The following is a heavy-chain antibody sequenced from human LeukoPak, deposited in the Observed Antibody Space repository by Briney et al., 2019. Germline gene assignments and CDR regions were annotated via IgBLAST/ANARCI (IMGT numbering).Heavy chain of an antibody. Sequence: PSETLSLTCTVSGGSISSSNYYWGWIRQPPGKGLEWIGSIYYSGSTYYNPSLKSRVTISVDTSKKQFSLKLSSVTAADTAVYYCARVYDSSGYYYGYFDYWGQGTLVTVSS. V-gene: IGHV4-39*07. J-gene: IGHJ4*02. CDR2: IYYSGST. CDR1: GGSISSSNYY. CDR3: ARVYDSSGYYYGYFDY. D-gene: IGHD3-22*01.